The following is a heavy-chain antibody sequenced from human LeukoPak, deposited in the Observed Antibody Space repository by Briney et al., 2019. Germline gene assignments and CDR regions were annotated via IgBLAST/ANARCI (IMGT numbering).Heavy chain of an antibody. V-gene: IGHV5-51*01. CDR2: TVAGYSYS. CDR1: VYTFW. J-gene: IGHJ2*01. D-gene: IGHD4-17*01. Sequence: GESLKISCQSFVYTFWIAWVRQIPGQGLKWMRITVAGYSYSIYSPSFQGKVTMSDHKSSSTAYLQWSCLKASDPTRSYFARQFHPGETTGGYFDLWGRGTLVAVAS. CDR3: ARQFHPGETTGGYFDL.